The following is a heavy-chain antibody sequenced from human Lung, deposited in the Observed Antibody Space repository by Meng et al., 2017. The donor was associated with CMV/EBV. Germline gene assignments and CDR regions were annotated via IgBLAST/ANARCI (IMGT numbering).Heavy chain of an antibody. D-gene: IGHD4/OR15-4a*01. CDR2: ILPIFGIA. CDR3: ARVGGTMVKNGYFDY. V-gene: IGHV1-69*05. CDR1: GGTFRKYS. Sequence: SVKVSXKASGGTFRKYSISWVRQAPGQGLEWMGGILPIFGIAKIAQNFQGRLTITTDGSTSTAYMEVSSLRSEDTAVYYCARVGGTMVKNGYFDYWGQGTLVTVSS. J-gene: IGHJ4*02.